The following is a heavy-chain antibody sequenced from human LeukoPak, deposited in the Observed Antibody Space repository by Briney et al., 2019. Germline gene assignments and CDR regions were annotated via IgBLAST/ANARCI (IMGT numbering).Heavy chain of an antibody. V-gene: IGHV4-34*01. Sequence: SETLSLTCAVYGGSFSGYYWSWIRQPPGKGLEWIGEINHSGSTNYNPSLKSRVTISVDRSKNQFSLKLSSVTAADTAVYYCARSITMVRGVIGSLYYYGMDVWGKGTTVTVSS. J-gene: IGHJ6*04. CDR1: GGSFSGYY. CDR3: ARSITMVRGVIGSLYYYGMDV. CDR2: INHSGST. D-gene: IGHD3-10*01.